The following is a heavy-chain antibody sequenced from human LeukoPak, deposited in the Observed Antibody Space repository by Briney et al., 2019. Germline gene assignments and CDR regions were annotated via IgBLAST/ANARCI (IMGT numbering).Heavy chain of an antibody. V-gene: IGHV4-39*01. Sequence: SETLSLTCTVSGGSINSSSYYWGWIRQPPGKGLEWIGSIFYSGNTYDNPSLKSRVTISVGTSKNQFSLNLTSVTAADTAVYYCARAMSIAARLQTIFDYWGQGTLVTVSS. CDR1: GGSINSSSYY. J-gene: IGHJ4*02. CDR3: ARAMSIAARLQTIFDY. D-gene: IGHD6-6*01. CDR2: IFYSGNT.